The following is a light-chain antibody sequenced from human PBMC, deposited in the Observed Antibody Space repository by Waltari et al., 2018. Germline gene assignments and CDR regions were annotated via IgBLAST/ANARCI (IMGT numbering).Light chain of an antibody. J-gene: IGLJ3*02. CDR2: AVS. CDR3: SSYTNSNTWV. CDR1: SGYIGVFHY. V-gene: IGLV2-14*03. Sequence: QSVLTQPASVSGSPGQPITISCTGTSGYIGVFHYVSWYQQHPGKVPKLLIYAVSKRPSGVSNRFSGSKSGNTASLTISGLQAEDEADYYCSSYTNSNTWVFGGGTKLTVL.